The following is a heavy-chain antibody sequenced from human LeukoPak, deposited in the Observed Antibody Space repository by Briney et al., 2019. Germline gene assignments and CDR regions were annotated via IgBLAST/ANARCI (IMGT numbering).Heavy chain of an antibody. CDR3: ARRTQYYDFWSGQSHENWFDP. D-gene: IGHD3-3*01. Sequence: SVKVSCKASGGTSSSYAISWVRQAPGQGLEWMGGIIPILGTANYAQKFQGRVTITTDESTSTAYMELSSLRSEDTAVYYCARRTQYYDFWSGQSHENWFDPWGQGTLVTVSS. J-gene: IGHJ5*02. CDR1: GGTSSSYA. CDR2: IIPILGTA. V-gene: IGHV1-69*05.